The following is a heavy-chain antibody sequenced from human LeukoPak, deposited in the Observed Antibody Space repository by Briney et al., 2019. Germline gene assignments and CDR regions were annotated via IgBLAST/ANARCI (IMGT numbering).Heavy chain of an antibody. J-gene: IGHJ5*01. D-gene: IGHD3-3*02. CDR1: GASISSDSNY. CDR2: IYHTGST. Sequence: PSETLSLTCTVSGASISSDSNYWAWVRQPPGTGLQWIGSIYHTGSTFYNPSLKSRVSTSIDSSKNQFSLKLSSVTVADTALYYCARDISISWFYSWGQGALVSVSS. CDR3: ARDISISWFYS. V-gene: IGHV4-39*07.